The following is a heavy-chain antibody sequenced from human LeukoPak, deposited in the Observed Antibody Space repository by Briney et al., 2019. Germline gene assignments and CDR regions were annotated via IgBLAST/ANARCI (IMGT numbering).Heavy chain of an antibody. Sequence: SETLSLTCTVSGGSISSYYWSWIRQPPGKGLEWIGYIYYSGSTNYNPSLKSRVTISVDTSKNQFSLKLSSVTAADTAVYYCARGLSGSYFRAYYFDYWGQGTLVTVSS. CDR2: IYYSGST. V-gene: IGHV4-59*01. J-gene: IGHJ4*02. CDR1: GGSISSYY. CDR3: ARGLSGSYFRAYYFDY. D-gene: IGHD1-26*01.